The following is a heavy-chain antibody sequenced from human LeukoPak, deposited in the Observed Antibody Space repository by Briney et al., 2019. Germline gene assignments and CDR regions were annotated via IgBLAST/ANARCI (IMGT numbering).Heavy chain of an antibody. CDR3: VKDYGSYYYDSSGPYFDY. J-gene: IGHJ4*02. Sequence: GSLRLSCAASGFTFSNAWMSWVRQAPGKGLEWVSSISGSGSTTYYAGSVKGRFTISRDNSKDILYLQMDSLRAEDTAVYYCVKDYGSYYYDSSGPYFDYWGQGTLVTVSS. CDR2: ISGSGSTT. CDR1: GFTFSNAW. D-gene: IGHD3-22*01. V-gene: IGHV3-23*01.